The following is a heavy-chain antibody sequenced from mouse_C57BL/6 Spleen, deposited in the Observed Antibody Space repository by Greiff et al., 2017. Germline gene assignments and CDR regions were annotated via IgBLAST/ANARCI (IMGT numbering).Heavy chain of an antibody. CDR1: GYTFTGYW. J-gene: IGHJ3*01. CDR3: ARSYYSNYEAWFAY. CDR2: ILPGSGST. D-gene: IGHD2-5*01. V-gene: IGHV1-9*01. Sequence: QVQLKESGAELMKPGASVKLSCKATGYTFTGYWIEWVKQRPGHGLEWIGEILPGSGSTNYNEKFKGKATFTADTSSNTAYMQLSSLTTEDSAIYYCARSYYSNYEAWFAYWGQGTLVTVSA.